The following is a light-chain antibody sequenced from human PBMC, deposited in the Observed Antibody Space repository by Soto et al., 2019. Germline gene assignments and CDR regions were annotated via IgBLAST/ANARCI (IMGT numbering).Light chain of an antibody. V-gene: IGKV3-15*01. Sequence: EIVITQSPVTLSVSPGERVTLSCRASQSVSSNLAWYQQKPGQTPRLLIYDASTGATGIPARFSGSGSGTEFTLTISSLQSEDFAVYYCQQYDNWPRTFGQGTKVEIK. J-gene: IGKJ1*01. CDR1: QSVSSN. CDR3: QQYDNWPRT. CDR2: DAS.